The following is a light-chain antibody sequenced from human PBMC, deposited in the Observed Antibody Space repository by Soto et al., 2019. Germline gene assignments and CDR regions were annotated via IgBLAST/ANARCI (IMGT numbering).Light chain of an antibody. Sequence: QSVLTQPVSVSGSPGQSITISCTGTSSDVGGYKYVSWYQQHPGKAPKVMIFEVSNRPSGVSNRFSGSKSGYTASLTISGLQDEDEADYYCSSYTSSSTLVFGTGTKLTVL. CDR2: EVS. CDR1: SSDVGGYKY. J-gene: IGLJ1*01. CDR3: SSYTSSSTLV. V-gene: IGLV2-14*01.